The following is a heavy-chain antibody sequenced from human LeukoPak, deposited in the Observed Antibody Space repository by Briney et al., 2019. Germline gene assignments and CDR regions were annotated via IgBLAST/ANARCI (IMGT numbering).Heavy chain of an antibody. CDR1: GFTFSSYA. J-gene: IGHJ4*02. CDR2: ISYDGSNK. V-gene: IGHV3-30-3*01. Sequence: PGGSLRLSCAASGFTFSSYAMHWVRQAPGKGLEWVAVISYDGSNKYYADSVKGRFTISRDNSKNMVYLQMNSLRAEDTAVYHCARDSLYSSTWFNYWGQGTLVTVSS. CDR3: ARDSLYSSTWFNY. D-gene: IGHD6-13*01.